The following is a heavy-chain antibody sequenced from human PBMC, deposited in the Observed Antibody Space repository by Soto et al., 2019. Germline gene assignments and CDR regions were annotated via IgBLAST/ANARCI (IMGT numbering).Heavy chain of an antibody. CDR3: VIDLGYFDF. Sequence: QVQLVQSGTEVKKPGSSVAVSCQASAGTFNNHSLSWVRQAPGQGLEWMERSIPILGRADYSQKFQGRLTLTVDKSTSTADMELSSLTSEDTAVYYCVIDLGYFDFWGQGTLVTVSS. CDR2: SIPILGRA. V-gene: IGHV1-69*02. CDR1: AGTFNNHS. J-gene: IGHJ4*02. D-gene: IGHD2-15*01.